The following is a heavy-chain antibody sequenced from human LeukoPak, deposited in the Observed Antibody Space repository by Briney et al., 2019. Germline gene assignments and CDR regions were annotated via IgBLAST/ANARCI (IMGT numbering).Heavy chain of an antibody. CDR3: ARDSYYGSASSHLDY. D-gene: IGHD3-10*01. J-gene: IGHJ4*02. CDR1: GDSISNHY. Sequence: SETLSVTCTVSGDSISNHYWSWIRQSPGMGLEWIGYISYNGSTSYNPSLRSRVTISGDTSKNHFSLKLSSVTAADTALYYCARDSYYGSASSHLDYWGQGTLVTVSS. CDR2: ISYNGST. V-gene: IGHV4-59*11.